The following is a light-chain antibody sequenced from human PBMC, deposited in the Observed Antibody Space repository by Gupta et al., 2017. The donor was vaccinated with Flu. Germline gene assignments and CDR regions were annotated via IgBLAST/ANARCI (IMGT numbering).Light chain of an antibody. CDR3: YAAADNNLV. Sequence: YELTQPFSVSVSPGQTARITCSGDVLPKKYARWFQQKPGQAPVLVIYKGNERPSGIPERFSGSSSGTTVTLTIGGTQVEDEDDYYCYAAADNNLVFGGGTKLTVL. CDR1: VLPKKY. CDR2: KGN. V-gene: IGLV3-27*01. J-gene: IGLJ2*01.